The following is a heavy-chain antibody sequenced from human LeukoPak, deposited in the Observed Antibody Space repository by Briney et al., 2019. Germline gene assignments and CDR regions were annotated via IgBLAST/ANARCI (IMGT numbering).Heavy chain of an antibody. D-gene: IGHD1-26*01. J-gene: IGHJ4*02. CDR2: IRYDGSNK. V-gene: IGHV3-30*02. CDR1: GFTFSSYG. Sequence: GGSLRLSCAASGFTFSSYGMHWVRQAPGKGLEWVAFIRYDGSNKYYADSVKGRFTISRDNSKNTLYLQMNSLRAEDTAVYYCAKDEWELLTLDYWGQGTLVTVSS. CDR3: AKDEWELLTLDY.